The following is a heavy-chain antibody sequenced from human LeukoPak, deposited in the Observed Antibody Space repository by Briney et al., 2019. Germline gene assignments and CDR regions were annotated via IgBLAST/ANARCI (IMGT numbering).Heavy chain of an antibody. Sequence: PSETLSLTCTVSGDSISSSSYYRGWIRQPPGKGLEWIGSIYYSGSTYYNPSLKSRVTISVDTSKNQFSLKLSSVTAADTAVYYCARHDPPHFDYVWGSYRDYWGQGTLVTVSS. D-gene: IGHD3-16*02. CDR3: ARHDPPHFDYVWGSYRDY. CDR2: IYYSGST. V-gene: IGHV4-39*01. CDR1: GDSISSSSYY. J-gene: IGHJ4*02.